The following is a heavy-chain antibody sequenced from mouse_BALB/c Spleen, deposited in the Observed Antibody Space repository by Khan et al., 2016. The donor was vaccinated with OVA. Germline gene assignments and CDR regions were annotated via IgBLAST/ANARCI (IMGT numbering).Heavy chain of an antibody. Sequence: QVQLKESGPGLVAPSQSLSITCTVSGFSLTDYGVSWIRQPPGKGLEWLGVIWGGGNTYYNSALKSRLSISKDNSKSQVFLKMSSRHTDDTAMYYCAKGVCCYYDALDYWGQGTSVTVSS. CDR2: IWGGGNT. CDR3: AKGVCCYYDALDY. CDR1: GFSLTDYG. J-gene: IGHJ4*01. V-gene: IGHV2-6-5*01.